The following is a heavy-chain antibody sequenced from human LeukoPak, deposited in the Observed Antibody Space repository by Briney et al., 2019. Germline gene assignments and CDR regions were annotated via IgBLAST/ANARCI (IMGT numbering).Heavy chain of an antibody. D-gene: IGHD3-10*01. V-gene: IGHV3-66*02. CDR1: GFTVSSNY. CDR2: IYSGGST. CDR3: AILLPNYYGSGSTD. J-gene: IGHJ4*02. Sequence: GGSLRLSCAASGFTVSSNYMSWVRQAPGKGLEWVSVIYSGGSTYYADSVKGRFTISRDNSKNTLYLQMNSLRAEDTAVYYCAILLPNYYGSGSTDWGQGTLVTVSS.